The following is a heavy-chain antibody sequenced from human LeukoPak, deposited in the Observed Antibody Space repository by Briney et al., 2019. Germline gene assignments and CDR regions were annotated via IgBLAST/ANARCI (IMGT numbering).Heavy chain of an antibody. J-gene: IGHJ4*02. Sequence: GGSLRLSCAASGFTFSDYYMSWIRQAPGKGLEWVSYISSSSSYTNYAESVKGRFTISRDDAKNSLYLQMNSLRAEDTAVYYCAREKSSGSSNYWGQGTLVTVSS. CDR2: ISSSSSYT. V-gene: IGHV3-11*06. D-gene: IGHD1-26*01. CDR1: GFTFSDYY. CDR3: AREKSSGSSNY.